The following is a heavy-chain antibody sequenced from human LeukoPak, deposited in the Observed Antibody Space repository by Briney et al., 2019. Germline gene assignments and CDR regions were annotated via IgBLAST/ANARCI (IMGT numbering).Heavy chain of an antibody. J-gene: IGHJ5*02. D-gene: IGHD2-2*01. CDR3: ARGCSSTSCFNNWFDP. CDR2: IYYSGST. CDR1: GGSISSYY. Sequence: SETLSLTCNVSGGSISSYYWSWIRQPPGKGLEWIGNIYYSGSTNYNPSLKSRVIISVDTSKNQLSLKLSSVTAAGTAVYYCARGCSSTSCFNNWFDPWGQGTLVTVSS. V-gene: IGHV4-59*01.